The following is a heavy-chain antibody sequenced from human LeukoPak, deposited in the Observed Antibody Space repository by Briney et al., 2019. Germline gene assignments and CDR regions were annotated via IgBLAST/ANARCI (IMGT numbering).Heavy chain of an antibody. CDR2: INPNSGGT. J-gene: IGHJ4*02. Sequence: GASVKVSRKASGYTFTGYYMHWVRQAPGQGLEWMGWINPNSGGTNYAQKFQGRVTMTRDTSISTAYMELSRLRSDDTAVYYCAVFDSGSYYSFDYWGQGTLVTVSS. CDR1: GYTFTGYY. D-gene: IGHD3-10*01. V-gene: IGHV1-2*02. CDR3: AVFDSGSYYSFDY.